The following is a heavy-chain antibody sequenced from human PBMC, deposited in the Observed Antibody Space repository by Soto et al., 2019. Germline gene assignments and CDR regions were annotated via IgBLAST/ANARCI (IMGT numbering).Heavy chain of an antibody. CDR1: GYSFTSYW. J-gene: IGHJ4*02. CDR2: IYPGDSDT. CDR3: ARHVLGATDFFDY. V-gene: IGHV5-51*01. Sequence: GESLKISCKASGYSFTSYWIGWVRQMPGKGLEWMGIIYPGDSDTRYSPSFQGQVIISADKSISTAYLQWSSLKASDTAMYYCARHVLGATDFFDYWGQGTLVTVSS. D-gene: IGHD1-26*01.